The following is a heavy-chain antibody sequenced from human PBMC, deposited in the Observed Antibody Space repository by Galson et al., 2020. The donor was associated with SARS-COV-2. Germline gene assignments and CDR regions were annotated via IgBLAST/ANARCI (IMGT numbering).Heavy chain of an antibody. CDR3: ARDTYYDPYGMDV. CDR1: GFTFSSYW. Sequence: TGGSLRLSCAASGFTFSSYWMSWVRQAPGKGLEWVANIKQDGSEKYYVDSVKGRFTISRYNAKNSLYLQMTSLRAEDTAVYYCARDTYYDPYGMDVWGQGTTVTVAS. V-gene: IGHV3-7*01. D-gene: IGHD3-3*01. J-gene: IGHJ6*02. CDR2: IKQDGSEK.